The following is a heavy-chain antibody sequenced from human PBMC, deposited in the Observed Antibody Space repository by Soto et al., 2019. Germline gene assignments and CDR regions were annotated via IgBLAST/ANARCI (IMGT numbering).Heavy chain of an antibody. D-gene: IGHD2-15*01. CDR2: ISSSSSYI. J-gene: IGHJ6*04. V-gene: IGHV3-21*01. Sequence: WGALLVACASSVFTFSIYSMSWVRQAPGKGLESVSSISSSSSYIYYADSVKGRFTISRDNAKNSLYLQMNSLRAEDTAVYYCARADGYCSGGSCYFYYYYYGMDVWGKGTKVTVLL. CDR1: VFTFSIYS. CDR3: ARADGYCSGGSCYFYYYYYGMDV.